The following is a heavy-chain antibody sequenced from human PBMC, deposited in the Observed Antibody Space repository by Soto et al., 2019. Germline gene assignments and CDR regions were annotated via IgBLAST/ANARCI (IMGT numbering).Heavy chain of an antibody. CDR3: ASGWMAAFDN. J-gene: IGHJ4*02. V-gene: IGHV4-59*11. CDR1: GDSIKTHY. Sequence: SETLSLICNVTGDSIKTHYWSWIRQAPGKGLEWIGYIYYSGSTLYNPSLKRRVTISADTAKNQFSLRLTSLTAADTAVYYCASGWMAAFDNWGQGTLVTVSS. D-gene: IGHD2-2*03. CDR2: IYYSGST.